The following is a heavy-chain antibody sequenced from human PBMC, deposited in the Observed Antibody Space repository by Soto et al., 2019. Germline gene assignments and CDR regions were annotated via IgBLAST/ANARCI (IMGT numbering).Heavy chain of an antibody. CDR1: GGTFGSYA. J-gene: IGHJ6*02. CDR3: ARVALYCSGGSCYSIYYYYGMDV. V-gene: IGHV1-69*01. D-gene: IGHD2-15*01. CDR2: IIPIFGTA. Sequence: QVQLVQSGAEVKKPGSSVKVSCKASGGTFGSYAISWVRQAPGQGLEWMGGIIPIFGTANYAQKFQGRVTITADESTSTAYMELSSLRSEDTAVYYCARVALYCSGGSCYSIYYYYGMDVWGQGTTVTVSS.